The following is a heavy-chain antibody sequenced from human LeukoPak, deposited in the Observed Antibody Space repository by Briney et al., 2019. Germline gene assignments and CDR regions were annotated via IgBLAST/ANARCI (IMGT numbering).Heavy chain of an antibody. CDR3: ARLKVAMVRGVPYFDY. J-gene: IGHJ4*02. D-gene: IGHD3-10*01. CDR2: ISYSGST. Sequence: SETLSLTCTVTGGAINNDDYYWSWIRQPLGKGLEWIGIISYSGSTRYSPSLSSRVSISVDTSKNQFSLRLTSVTAADTALYYCARLKVAMVRGVPYFDYWGQGALVTVSS. V-gene: IGHV4-39*01. CDR1: GGAINNDDYY.